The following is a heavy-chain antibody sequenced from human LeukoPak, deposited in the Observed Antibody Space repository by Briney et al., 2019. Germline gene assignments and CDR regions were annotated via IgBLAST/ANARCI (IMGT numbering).Heavy chain of an antibody. V-gene: IGHV1-2*02. CDR3: ATGRPLGHTMVRGVILHYFDY. CDR2: INPNSGGT. CDR1: GYTFTGYY. D-gene: IGHD3-10*01. Sequence: ASVKVSCKASGYTFTGYYMHWVRQAPGQGLEWMGWINPNSGGTNYAQKFQGRVTMTRDTSISTAYMELSRLRSDDTAVYYCATGRPLGHTMVRGVILHYFDYWGQGTLVTVSS. J-gene: IGHJ4*02.